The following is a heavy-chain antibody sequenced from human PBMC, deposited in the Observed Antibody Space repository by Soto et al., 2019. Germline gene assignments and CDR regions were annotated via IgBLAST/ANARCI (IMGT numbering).Heavy chain of an antibody. J-gene: IGHJ6*02. CDR1: GGSMSSGGYY. V-gene: IGHV4-31*03. CDR2: IYYSGST. D-gene: IGHD2-2*01. Sequence: PSQTLSLTCTVSGGSMSSGGYYWSWIRQHPGKGLEWIGYIYYSGSTYYNPSLKSRVTISVDTSKNQFSLKLSSVTAADTAVFYCARGNVVPVYGMDVWGQGNTVTVSS. CDR3: ARGNVVPVYGMDV.